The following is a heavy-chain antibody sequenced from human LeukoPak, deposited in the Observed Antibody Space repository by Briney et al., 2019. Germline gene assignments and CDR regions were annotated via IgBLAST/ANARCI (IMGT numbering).Heavy chain of an antibody. CDR3: ARVADYYVSGHFDY. Sequence: GGSLRRSCAASGFTGSGNYMIWVRQTPGKRLEWVSLIYSGGNTYYTDSVKGRFTISRDNSENTLYLQMNSLRTEDTAVYYCARVADYYVSGHFDYWGQGTLVTVSS. J-gene: IGHJ4*02. CDR1: GFTGSGNY. CDR2: IYSGGNT. D-gene: IGHD3-10*01. V-gene: IGHV3-53*01.